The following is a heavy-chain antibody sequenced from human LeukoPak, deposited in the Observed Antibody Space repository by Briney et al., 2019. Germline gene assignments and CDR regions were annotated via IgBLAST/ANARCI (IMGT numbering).Heavy chain of an antibody. J-gene: IGHJ4*02. CDR3: ARVGYYESSGYYEY. Sequence: ASVKVSCKASGYTLTDYYMHWVRQAPGQGLEWMGRINPNSGGTNYAQKFQGRVTMTRDTSISTVYMELSRLRSDDTAVYYCARVGYYESSGYYEYWGQGALVTVSS. V-gene: IGHV1-2*06. CDR2: INPNSGGT. CDR1: GYTLTDYY. D-gene: IGHD3-22*01.